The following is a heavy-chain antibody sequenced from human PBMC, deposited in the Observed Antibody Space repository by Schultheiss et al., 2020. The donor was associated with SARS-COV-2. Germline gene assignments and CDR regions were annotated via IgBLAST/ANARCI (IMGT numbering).Heavy chain of an antibody. Sequence: SETLSLTCAVYGGSFSAYYWSWIRQPPGKGLEWIGEINHGGSTNYNPSLKSRVTISVDTSKNQFSLKLSSVTAADTAVYYCARGAEPGLGYWGQGTLVTVSS. J-gene: IGHJ4*02. CDR3: ARGAEPGLGY. CDR2: INHGGST. V-gene: IGHV4-34*01. CDR1: GGSFSAYY. D-gene: IGHD1-14*01.